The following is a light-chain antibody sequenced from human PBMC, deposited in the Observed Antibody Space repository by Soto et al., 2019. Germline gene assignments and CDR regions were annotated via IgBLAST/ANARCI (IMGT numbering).Light chain of an antibody. CDR2: GND. CDR3: GTWDSTLSAGV. V-gene: IGLV1-51*01. CDR1: SSNIGKYS. J-gene: IGLJ1*01. Sequence: QSVLTQPPSVSAAPGQKVAISCSGSSSNIGKYSVSWYQQLPGTAPKLLIYGNDKRPSGIPDRFSGSKSGSSATLGITGLQTGDEVDYYCGTWDSTLSAGVFGTGTKLTVL.